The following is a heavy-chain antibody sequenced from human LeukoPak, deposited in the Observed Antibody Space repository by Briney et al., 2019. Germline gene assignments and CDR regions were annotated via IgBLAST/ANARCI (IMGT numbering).Heavy chain of an antibody. CDR2: LNWHGGDI. CDR3: ARDTTVTTSYYSYYYLDV. V-gene: IGHV3-20*04. D-gene: IGHD4-17*01. CDR1: GFTFDDYG. J-gene: IGHJ6*03. Sequence: GGSLRLSCAASGFTFDDYGMSWVRQAPGKGLEWVSGLNWHGGDIGYADSVKGRFTISRDNAKKSLYLQMNGLRAEDTALYYCARDTTVTTSYYSYYYLDVWGKGTTVTVSS.